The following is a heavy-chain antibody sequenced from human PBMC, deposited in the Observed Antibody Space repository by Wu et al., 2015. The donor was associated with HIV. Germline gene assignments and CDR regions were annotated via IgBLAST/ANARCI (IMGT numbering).Heavy chain of an antibody. V-gene: IGHV1-2*02. D-gene: IGHD3-22*01. CDR2: INPNSGGT. CDR1: GYTFTGYY. CDR3: ARGYYDSSGYYYVGEXFDI. Sequence: QVQLVQSGAEVKKPGASVKVSCKASGYTFTGYYMHWVRQAPGQGLEWMGWINPNSGGTNYAQKFQGRVTMTRDTSISTAYMELSRLRSDDTAVYYCARGYYDSSGYYYVGEXFDIWGQGTMVTVSS. J-gene: IGHJ3*02.